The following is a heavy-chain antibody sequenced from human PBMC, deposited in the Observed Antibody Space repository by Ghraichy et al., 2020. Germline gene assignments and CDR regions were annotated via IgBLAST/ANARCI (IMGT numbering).Heavy chain of an antibody. CDR2: ICDRGST. CDR3: AGDKIDRAGSNGMDV. J-gene: IGHJ6*01. CDR1: GVSMSSYC. D-gene: IGHD3-22*01. Sequence: SETLSLTCSVSGVSMSSYCWNWIRQSPGKGLEWIGYICDRGSTNYNPSLKSQVTISEDTSKDQFSLNLNSVTAADTAVYYCAGDKIDRAGSNGMDVWGQGTRVTVSS. V-gene: IGHV4-59*01.